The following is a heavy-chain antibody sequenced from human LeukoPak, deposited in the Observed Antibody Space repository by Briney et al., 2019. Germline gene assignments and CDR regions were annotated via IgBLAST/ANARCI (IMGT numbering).Heavy chain of an antibody. V-gene: IGHV3-23*01. CDR3: AKGIAGSRPPFDY. J-gene: IGHJ4*02. CDR1: GFTFSSYA. CDR2: ISGSGGST. Sequence: GGFLRLSCEASGFTFSSYAMSWVRQAPGKGLEWVSGISGSGGSTYYADSVKGRFTISRDNSKNTLYLQMNSLRAEDTAVHYCAKGIAGSRPPFDYWGQGTLVTVSS.